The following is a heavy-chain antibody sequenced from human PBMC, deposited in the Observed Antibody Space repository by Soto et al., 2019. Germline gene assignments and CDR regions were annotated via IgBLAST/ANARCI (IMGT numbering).Heavy chain of an antibody. CDR2: INHSGST. D-gene: IGHD3-10*01. J-gene: IGHJ6*02. V-gene: IGHV4-34*01. CDR1: GGSFSGYY. CDR3: ARGPESRARFYYYYYGMDV. Sequence: PSETLSLTCAVYGGSFSGYYWSWIRQPPGKGLEWIGEINHSGSTNYNPSLKSRVTISVDTSKNQFSLKLSSVTAADTAVYYCARGPESRARFYYYYYGMDVWGQGTTVTVSS.